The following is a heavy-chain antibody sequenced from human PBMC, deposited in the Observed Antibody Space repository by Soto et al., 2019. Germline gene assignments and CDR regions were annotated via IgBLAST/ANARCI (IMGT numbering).Heavy chain of an antibody. CDR3: ASYVRYGYSSG. J-gene: IGHJ4*02. Sequence: ASVNVSCKASGYTFTSYSIHWVRQAPGQRLEWMGWINAGNGNTKYSQKFQGRVTITRDTSASTAYMELSSLRSEDTAVYYCASYVRYGYSSGWGQGTLVTVSS. V-gene: IGHV1-3*01. CDR2: INAGNGNT. D-gene: IGHD6-19*01. CDR1: GYTFTSYS.